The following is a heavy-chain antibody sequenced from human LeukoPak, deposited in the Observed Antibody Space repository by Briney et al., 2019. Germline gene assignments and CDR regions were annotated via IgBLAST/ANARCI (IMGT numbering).Heavy chain of an antibody. D-gene: IGHD3-3*01. V-gene: IGHV3-21*01. J-gene: IGHJ4*02. CDR1: GFTFSSYS. CDR3: ARTGPLYDFWSGDGDY. CDR2: ISSSSSYI. Sequence: GGSLRLSCAASGFTFSSYSMNWVRQAPGKGLEWVSSISSSSSYIYYADSVKGRFTISRDNAKNSLYLQMNSLRAEDTAVYYCARTGPLYDFWSGDGDYWGQGTLVTVSS.